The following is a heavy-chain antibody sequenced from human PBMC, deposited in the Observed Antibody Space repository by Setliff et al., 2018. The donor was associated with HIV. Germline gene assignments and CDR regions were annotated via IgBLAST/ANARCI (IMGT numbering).Heavy chain of an antibody. J-gene: IGHJ4*02. D-gene: IGHD3-22*01. Sequence: GASVKVSCKASGGTFSNYVINWVRQAPGQGLEWMGWISDYNSNTEYAQKFQGRVTISRNTSISTAYMELSGLRSEDTAVYYCARGRGRYYDSRSYLDYWGQGTLVTVSS. CDR2: ISDYNSNT. CDR1: GGTFSNYV. CDR3: ARGRGRYYDSRSYLDY. V-gene: IGHV1-8*03.